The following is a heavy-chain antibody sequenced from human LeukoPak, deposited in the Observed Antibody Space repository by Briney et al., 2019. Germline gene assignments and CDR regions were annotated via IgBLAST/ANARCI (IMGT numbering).Heavy chain of an antibody. CDR2: ISSSSSYI. J-gene: IGHJ6*02. Sequence: PGGSLRLSCAASGFTFSSYSMNWVRQAPGKGLEWVSSISSSSSYIYYADSVKGRFTISRDNAKNSLYLQMNSLRAEDTALYHCARVRGPYYYYGMDVWGQGTTVTVSS. CDR3: ARVRGPYYYYGMDV. CDR1: GFTFSSYS. V-gene: IGHV3-21*04.